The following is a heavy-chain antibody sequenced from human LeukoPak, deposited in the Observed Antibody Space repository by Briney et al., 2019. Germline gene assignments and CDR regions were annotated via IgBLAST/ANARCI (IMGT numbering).Heavy chain of an antibody. CDR2: IYYSGST. J-gene: IGHJ5*02. CDR1: GGSISSSSYY. D-gene: IGHD3-10*01. V-gene: IGHV4-39*07. Sequence: SETLSLTCTVSGGSISSSSYYWGWIRQPPGKGLEWIGSIYYSGSTYYNPSLKSRVTISVDTSKNQFSLKLSSVTAADTAIYYCARVVYFGSGSYSWFDPWGQGALVTVSS. CDR3: ARVVYFGSGSYSWFDP.